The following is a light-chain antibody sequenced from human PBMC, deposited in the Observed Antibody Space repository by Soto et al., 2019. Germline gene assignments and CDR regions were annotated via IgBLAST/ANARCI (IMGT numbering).Light chain of an antibody. Sequence: EIVLTQSPGTLSLSPGERATLSCRASQSVSRSYLAWYQQKPGQAPRLLFYGASRRATGIPQRLSGSGSGTVFTIPISRLDHEDIAGYYRQQHSSSLTFGQGTRLQIK. CDR1: QSVSRSY. CDR2: GAS. V-gene: IGKV3-20*01. CDR3: QQHSSSLT. J-gene: IGKJ5*01.